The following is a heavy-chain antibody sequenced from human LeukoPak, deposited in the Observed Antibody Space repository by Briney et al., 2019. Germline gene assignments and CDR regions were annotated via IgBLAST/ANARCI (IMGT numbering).Heavy chain of an antibody. V-gene: IGHV3-23*01. CDR1: GFTFSSYA. CDR2: ISGSGGST. CDR3: AKSRGDYGDFHDY. J-gene: IGHJ4*02. Sequence: PGGSLRLSCAASGFTFSSYAMGWVRQAPGKGLEWVSAISGSGGSTYYADSVKGRFTISRDNSKNTLYLQMNSLRAEDTAVYYCAKSRGDYGDFHDYWGQGTLVTVSS. D-gene: IGHD4-17*01.